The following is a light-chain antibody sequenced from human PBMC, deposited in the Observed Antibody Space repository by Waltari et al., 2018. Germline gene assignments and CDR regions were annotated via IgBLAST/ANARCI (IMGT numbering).Light chain of an antibody. Sequence: DIQMTQTPSTLSASVGDRVTITCRASQSISSWLAWYQQKPGKAPKLLIYKASSLESGVPSRFSGSGSGTEFTLTISSLQPDDFATYYCQQYNSYLLTFGGGTKVEIK. CDR3: QQYNSYLLT. J-gene: IGKJ4*01. CDR2: KAS. V-gene: IGKV1-5*03. CDR1: QSISSW.